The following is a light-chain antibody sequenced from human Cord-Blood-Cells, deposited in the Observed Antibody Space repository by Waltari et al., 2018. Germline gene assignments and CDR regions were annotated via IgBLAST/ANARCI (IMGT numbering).Light chain of an antibody. CDR3: QQYNNWPPNS. Sequence: EIVMTQSPATLSVSPGDRATLSCRASQSVSSNLAWYQQKPGQAPRLLIYGASTRATGIPARFSGSGSGTEFTLTISSLQSEDFAVYCCQQYNNWPPNSFGQGTKLEIK. J-gene: IGKJ2*03. CDR2: GAS. V-gene: IGKV3-15*01. CDR1: QSVSSN.